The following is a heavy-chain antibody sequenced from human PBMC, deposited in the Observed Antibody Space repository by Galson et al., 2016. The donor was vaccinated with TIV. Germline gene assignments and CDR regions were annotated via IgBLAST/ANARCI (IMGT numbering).Heavy chain of an antibody. CDR3: ARPPSCGGDCYKYDY. CDR2: INAGTGYT. CDR1: GYTFTHHA. V-gene: IGHV1-3*01. J-gene: IGHJ4*02. Sequence: SVKVSCKASGYTFTHHALHWVRQAPGQSLEWMGCINAGTGYTKYSQIFQGRVTITRDTSASTAYMELSSLSSEDTAVYYCARPPSCGGDCYKYDYWGQGTLVTVSS. D-gene: IGHD2-21*01.